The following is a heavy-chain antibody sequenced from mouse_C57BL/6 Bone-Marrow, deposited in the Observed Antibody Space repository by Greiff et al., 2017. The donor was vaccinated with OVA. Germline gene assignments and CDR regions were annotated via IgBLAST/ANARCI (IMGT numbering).Heavy chain of an antibody. CDR1: GFTFSDYG. V-gene: IGHV5-17*01. Sequence: EVKLVESGGGLVKPGGSLKLSCAASGFTFSDYGMHWVRQAPEKGLEWVAYISSGSSTLYYADTVKGRFTISRDNAKNTLFLQMTSLRSEDTAMYYCARRLLLLLDYWGQGTTLTVSS. D-gene: IGHD2-3*01. J-gene: IGHJ2*01. CDR2: ISSGSSTL. CDR3: ARRLLLLLDY.